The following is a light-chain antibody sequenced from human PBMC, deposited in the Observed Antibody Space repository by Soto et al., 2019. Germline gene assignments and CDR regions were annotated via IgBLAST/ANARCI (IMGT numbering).Light chain of an antibody. CDR2: DAS. CDR3: QQYSSYSS. CDR1: QSISGW. J-gene: IGKJ2*01. V-gene: IGKV1-5*01. Sequence: DIQMTQSPSTLSASVGDRVTITCRASQSISGWLAWYQQKPGKAPNLLISDASSLESGVPSRFSGSGSGTEFTLTISRLQPDDFATYYCQQYSSYSSFGQGTKLEIK.